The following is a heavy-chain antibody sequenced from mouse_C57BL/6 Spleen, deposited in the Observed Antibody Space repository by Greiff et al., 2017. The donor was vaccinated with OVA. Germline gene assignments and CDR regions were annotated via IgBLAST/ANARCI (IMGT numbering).Heavy chain of an antibody. J-gene: IGHJ4*01. CDR1: GYTFTSYW. CDR2: IYPGSGST. D-gene: IGHD4-1*02. CDR3: ARFPTGFYAMDY. Sequence: QVQLQQPGAELVKPGASVKMSCKASGYTFTSYWITWVKQRPGQGLEWIGDIYPGSGSTNYNEKFKSKATLTVDTSSSTAYLQLSSLTSEDSAVYYCARFPTGFYAMDYWGQGTSVTVSS. V-gene: IGHV1-55*01.